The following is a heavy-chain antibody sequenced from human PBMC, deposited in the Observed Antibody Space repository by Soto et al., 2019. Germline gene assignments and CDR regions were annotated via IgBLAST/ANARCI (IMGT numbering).Heavy chain of an antibody. CDR2: ISFDGSNT. V-gene: IGHV3-30*18. CDR3: AKGHYYDSSGAYSYADP. J-gene: IGHJ5*02. Sequence: QVQLVQSGGGVVQPGRSLRLSCAASGFTFSRYGMHWVRQAPGKGLEWVAIISFDGSNTYFADSVKGRFTISRDNSKNTLELQMSSLRAEDTAVYYCAKGHYYDSSGAYSYADPWGQGTLVTVSS. D-gene: IGHD3-22*01. CDR1: GFTFSRYG.